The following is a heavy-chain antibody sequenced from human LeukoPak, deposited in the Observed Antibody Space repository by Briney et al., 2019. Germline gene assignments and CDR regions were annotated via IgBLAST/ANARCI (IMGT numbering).Heavy chain of an antibody. D-gene: IGHD6-13*01. CDR3: ARDLRRGAPYSSSWGD. CDR2: ISAYNGNT. V-gene: IGHV1-18*01. Sequence: ASVKVSCKASGYTLTSYGISWVRQAPGQGLEWMGWISAYNGNTNYAQRLQGRVTMTTDTSTSTAYMELRSLRSDDTAVYYCARDLRRGAPYSSSWGDWGQGTLVTVSS. CDR1: GYTLTSYG. J-gene: IGHJ4*02.